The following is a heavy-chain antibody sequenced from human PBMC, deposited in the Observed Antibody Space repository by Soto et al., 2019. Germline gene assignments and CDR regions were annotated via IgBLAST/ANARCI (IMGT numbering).Heavy chain of an antibody. Sequence: PSETLSLTCAVSGGSISSSNWWSWVRQPPGKGLEWIGEIYHSGSTNYNPSLKSRVTISVDKSKNQFSLKLSSVTAADTAVYYCARDSPYYDILTGYFDDYYYGMDVWGQGTTVTVSS. CDR3: ARDSPYYDILTGYFDDYYYGMDV. CDR1: GGSISSSNW. D-gene: IGHD3-9*01. V-gene: IGHV4-4*02. CDR2: IYHSGST. J-gene: IGHJ6*02.